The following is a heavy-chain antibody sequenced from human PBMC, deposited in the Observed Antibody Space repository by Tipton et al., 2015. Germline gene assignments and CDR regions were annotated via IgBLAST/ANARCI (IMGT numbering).Heavy chain of an antibody. J-gene: IGHJ6*02. CDR2: ISFSDTT. V-gene: IGHV4-61*01. Sequence: TLSLTCTVSGGSVISGNYYWSWIRQPPGKGLEWIGYISFSDTTHYNPSLKSRITISLNTSKNQFSLKMSSVTAADTAVYFCAKDLEHGMDVWGQGTTVTVSS. CDR3: AKDLEHGMDV. CDR1: GGSVISGNYY.